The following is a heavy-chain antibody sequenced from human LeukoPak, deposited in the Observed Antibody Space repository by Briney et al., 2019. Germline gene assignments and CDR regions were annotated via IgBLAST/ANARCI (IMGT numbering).Heavy chain of an antibody. CDR1: GGTFSSYA. CDR3: ARDGGSGTQDY. CDR2: IIPIFGTA. J-gene: IGHJ4*02. D-gene: IGHD3-10*01. Sequence: GASVKVSCKASGGTFSSYAISWLRQAPGQGLEWMGRIIPIFGTANYAQKFQGRVTITTDESTSTAYMELSSLRSEDTAVYYCARDGGSGTQDYCGQGTLVTVSS. V-gene: IGHV1-69*05.